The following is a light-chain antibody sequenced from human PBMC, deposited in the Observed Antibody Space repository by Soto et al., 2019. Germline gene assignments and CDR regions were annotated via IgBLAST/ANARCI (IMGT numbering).Light chain of an antibody. CDR3: CSYAGSTV. CDR1: SSDVGSYNL. Sequence: QSVLTQPAFVSGSPGQSITISCTGTSSDVGSYNLVSWYQQHPGKAPKLMIYEGSKRPSGVSNRFSGSKSGNTASLTISGLQAEDEADYYCCSYAGSTVFGGGTKVTVL. CDR2: EGS. J-gene: IGLJ2*01. V-gene: IGLV2-23*01.